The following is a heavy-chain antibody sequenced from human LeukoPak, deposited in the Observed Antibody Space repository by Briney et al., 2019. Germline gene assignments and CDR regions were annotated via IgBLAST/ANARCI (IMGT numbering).Heavy chain of an antibody. J-gene: IGHJ4*02. CDR2: IIPIFGIA. Sequence: GASVKVSCKASGGTFSSYAISWVRQAPGQGLEWMGRIIPIFGIANYAQKFQGRVTITADKSTSTAYMELSSLRSEDTAVYYCARVNYYDSSGYSDFDYWGQGTPVTVSS. D-gene: IGHD3-22*01. CDR3: ARVNYYDSSGYSDFDY. CDR1: GGTFSSYA. V-gene: IGHV1-69*04.